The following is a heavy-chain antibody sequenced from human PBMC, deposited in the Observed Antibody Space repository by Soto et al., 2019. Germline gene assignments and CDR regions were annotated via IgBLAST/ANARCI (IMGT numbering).Heavy chain of an antibody. J-gene: IGHJ6*02. CDR3: STHYYGPDV. Sequence: GGSLRLSCAASGFSFSNAWMSWVRQAPGKGLEWVGHIKTKTDGGTTDYAAPVKGRFTISRDDSKDTLYLQMNSLKTEDTAVYYCSTHYYGPDVWGQGTTVTVSS. V-gene: IGHV3-15*01. CDR2: IKTKTDGGTT. CDR1: GFSFSNAW.